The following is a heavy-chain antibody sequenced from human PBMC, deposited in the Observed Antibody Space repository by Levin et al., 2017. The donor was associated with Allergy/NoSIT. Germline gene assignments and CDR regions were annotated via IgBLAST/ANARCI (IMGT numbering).Heavy chain of an antibody. V-gene: IGHV3-48*01. CDR3: ARGLGDKSRYFDY. CDR1: GFTFSSYS. CDR2: ISSSSSTI. D-gene: IGHD2-15*01. J-gene: IGHJ4*02. Sequence: GGSLRLSCAASGFTFSSYSMNWVRQAPGKGLEWVSYISSSSSTIYYADSVKGRFTISRDNAKNSLYLQMNSLRAEDTAVYYCARGLGDKSRYFDYWGQGTLVTVSS.